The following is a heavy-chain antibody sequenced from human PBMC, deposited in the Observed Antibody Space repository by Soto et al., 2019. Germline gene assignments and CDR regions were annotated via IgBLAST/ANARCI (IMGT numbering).Heavy chain of an antibody. J-gene: IGHJ4*02. CDR1: GGSISSYY. Sequence: SETLSLTCTVSGGSISSYYWSWIRQPPGKGLEWIGYIYYSGSTNYNPSLKSRVPRAVDKSKNQFSLKLSSVTAADTAVYYGARLGGGHTGDSSGWYFDYWGQGTLVTVSS. D-gene: IGHD6-19*01. CDR2: IYYSGST. V-gene: IGHV4-59*01. CDR3: ARLGGGHTGDSSGWYFDY.